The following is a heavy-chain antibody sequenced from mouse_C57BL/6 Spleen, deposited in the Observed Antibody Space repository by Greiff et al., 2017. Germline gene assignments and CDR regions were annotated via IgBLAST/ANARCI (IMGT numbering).Heavy chain of an antibody. CDR3: AGIYYGSPAWFAY. J-gene: IGHJ3*01. V-gene: IGHV1-9*01. Sequence: VQLQQSGAELMKPGASVKLSCKATGYTFTGYWIEWVKQRPGHGLEWIGEILPGSGSTIYNEKFKGKATFTADTSSNTAYMQLSSLTTEDSAIYYCAGIYYGSPAWFAYWGQGTLVTVSA. CDR1: GYTFTGYW. CDR2: ILPGSGST. D-gene: IGHD1-1*01.